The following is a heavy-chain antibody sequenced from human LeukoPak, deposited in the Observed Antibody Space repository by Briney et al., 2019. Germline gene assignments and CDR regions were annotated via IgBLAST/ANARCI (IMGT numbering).Heavy chain of an antibody. Sequence: GGALRLSCAASGFTFSSYRMHWVRQAPGKGVGWVSRISTDRRRAIYADSVKGRLTISRENARNTLYMQMDSLRAEDTAVYYCARVNVCPRCHFDYWGQGTLVTVSS. CDR2: ISTDRRRA. CDR1: GFTFSSYR. V-gene: IGHV3-74*01. CDR3: ARVNVCPRCHFDY. J-gene: IGHJ4*02. D-gene: IGHD3-16*01.